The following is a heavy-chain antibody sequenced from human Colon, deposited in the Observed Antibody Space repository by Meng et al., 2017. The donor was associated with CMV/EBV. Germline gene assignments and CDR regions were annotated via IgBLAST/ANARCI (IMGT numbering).Heavy chain of an antibody. V-gene: IGHV3-21*05. D-gene: IGHD5-18*01. Sequence: GESLKISCEASGFIFSDYNMNWVRQAPGKGLEWVSYISRRSDDISYADSVKGRFTISRDNAKNSLYLQMDSLRAEDTAVYYCVRHLEAGRNGYSEPFWGQGTLVTVSS. CDR3: VRHLEAGRNGYSEPF. CDR2: ISRRSDDI. J-gene: IGHJ1*01. CDR1: GFIFSDYN.